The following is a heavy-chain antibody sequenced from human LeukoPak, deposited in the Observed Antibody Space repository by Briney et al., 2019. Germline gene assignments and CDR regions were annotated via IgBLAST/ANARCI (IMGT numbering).Heavy chain of an antibody. CDR1: GFPFSSYA. V-gene: IGHV3-23*01. CDR2: ISGSGGFT. J-gene: IGHJ4*02. CDR3: AKVLAGTSYYFEY. D-gene: IGHD1-1*01. Sequence: GGSLRLSCAASGFPFSSYAMSWVRQAPGKGLEWVSTISGSGGFTYYADSVKGRFTISRDNSKNTLYLQMNSLGAEDTAIYYCAKVLAGTSYYFEYWAREPWSPSPQ.